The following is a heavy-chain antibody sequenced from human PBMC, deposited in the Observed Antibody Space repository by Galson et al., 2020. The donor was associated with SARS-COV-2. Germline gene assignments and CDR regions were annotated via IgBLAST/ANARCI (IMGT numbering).Heavy chain of an antibody. CDR2: TCGT. J-gene: IGHJ4*02. D-gene: IGHD6-19*01. CDR3: ARSFGGSGWFYFDF. V-gene: IGHV1-2*02. Sequence: SSVKVSCKASGFTFSCSYIHWVRQAPGRGLEGVGRTCGTNCAQKFQGRVTITGDTAISTRYMELSSLRTDDTAVYYCARSFGGSGWFYFDFWGKGTPVSVSS. CDR1: GFTFSCSY.